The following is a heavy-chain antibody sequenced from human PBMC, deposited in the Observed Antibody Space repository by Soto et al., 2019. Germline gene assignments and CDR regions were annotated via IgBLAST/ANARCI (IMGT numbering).Heavy chain of an antibody. CDR3: ARGVVVVPAAAPGYYFDY. D-gene: IGHD2-2*01. Sequence: SVNVSCKASVGAFSSYAISWVRQAPGQGREWMGGIIPIFGTANYAQKFQGRVTITADESTSTAYMELSSLRSEDTAVYYCARGVVVVPAAAPGYYFDYWGQGTLVTVSS. V-gene: IGHV1-69*13. CDR2: IIPIFGTA. J-gene: IGHJ4*02. CDR1: VGAFSSYA.